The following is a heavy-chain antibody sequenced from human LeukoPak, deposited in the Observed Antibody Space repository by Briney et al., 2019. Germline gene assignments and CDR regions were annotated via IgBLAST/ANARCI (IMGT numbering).Heavy chain of an antibody. J-gene: IGHJ4*02. CDR2: IYYSGRT. D-gene: IGHD6-19*01. CDR3: ARARDSSGWFDY. V-gene: IGHV4-59*01. Sequence: PSETLSLTCTVSGGSISSYYWTWIRQPPGKGLEWIGYIYYSGRTNYNPSLKSRVTISVDTSKTQFSLNLYSVTAADTAVYYCARARDSSGWFDYWGQGTLVTVSS. CDR1: GGSISSYY.